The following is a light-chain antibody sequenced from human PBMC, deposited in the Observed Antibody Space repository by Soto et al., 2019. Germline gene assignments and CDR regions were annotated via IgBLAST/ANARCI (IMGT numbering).Light chain of an antibody. J-gene: IGKJ4*01. V-gene: IGKV4-1*01. CDR2: WAS. CDR3: QQYYSSPLT. Sequence: DIVMTQSPDSLAVSLGERATINCKSSQSVLYSSNNKKYLAWYQHKPGQPPKLLIYWASTRESGVPDRFSGSGSGTDFTLTISSLQAEDVAVYYCQQYYSSPLTFGGGTKV. CDR1: QSVLYSSNNKKY.